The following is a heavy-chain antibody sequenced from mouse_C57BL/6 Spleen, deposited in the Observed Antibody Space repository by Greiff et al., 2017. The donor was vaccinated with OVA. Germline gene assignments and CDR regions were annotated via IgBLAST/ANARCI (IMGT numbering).Heavy chain of an antibody. CDR3: AREEDYDYLCAY. CDR1: GYAFTNYL. V-gene: IGHV1-54*01. D-gene: IGHD2-4*01. CDR2: INPGSGGT. Sequence: QVQLKESGAELVRPGTSVKVSCKASGYAFTNYLIEWVKQRPGQGLEWIGVINPGSGGTNYNEKFKGKATLTADKSSSTAYMQLSSLTSEDSAVYFCAREEDYDYLCAYWGQGTLVTVSA. J-gene: IGHJ3*01.